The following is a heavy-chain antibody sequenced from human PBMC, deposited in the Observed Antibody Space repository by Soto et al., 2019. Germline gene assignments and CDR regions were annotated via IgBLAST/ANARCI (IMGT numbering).Heavy chain of an antibody. J-gene: IGHJ5*02. CDR3: ARDKSGSYLPGRGWFDP. D-gene: IGHD1-26*01. Sequence: SETLSLTCTVSGGSISSYYWSWIRQPPGKGLEWIGYIYYSGSTNYNPSLKSRVTISVDTSKNQFSLKLSSVTAADTAVYYCARDKSGSYLPGRGWFDPWGQGXLVTVSS. V-gene: IGHV4-59*01. CDR2: IYYSGST. CDR1: GGSISSYY.